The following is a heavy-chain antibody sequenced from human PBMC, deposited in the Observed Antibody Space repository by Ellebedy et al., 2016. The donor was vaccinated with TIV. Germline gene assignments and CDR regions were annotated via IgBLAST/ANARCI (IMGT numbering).Heavy chain of an antibody. J-gene: IGHJ4*02. CDR2: IYYSGST. D-gene: IGHD2-2*01. Sequence: SETLSLTXTVSGGSVSSGSYYWSWIRQPPGKGLEWIGYIYYSGSTNYNPSLKSRVTISVDTSKNQFSLKLSSVTAADTAVYYCARHFYQPIRAFDYWGQGTLVTVSS. CDR3: ARHFYQPIRAFDY. CDR1: GGSVSSGSYY. V-gene: IGHV4-61*01.